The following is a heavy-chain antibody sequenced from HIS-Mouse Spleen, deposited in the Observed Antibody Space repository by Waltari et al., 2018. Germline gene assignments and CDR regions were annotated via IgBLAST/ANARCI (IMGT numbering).Heavy chain of an antibody. V-gene: IGHV1-2*02. J-gene: IGHJ6*02. Sequence: QVQLVQSGAEVKKPGASVKVSCKASGYTFTGYYMHWVRQAPGQGLEWMGGINPNSGGTNYAQKFQGRVTMTRDTSISTAYMELSRLRSDDTAVYYCARVGYSGSYYYGMDVWGQGTTVTVSS. D-gene: IGHD1-26*01. CDR2: INPNSGGT. CDR1: GYTFTGYY. CDR3: ARVGYSGSYYYGMDV.